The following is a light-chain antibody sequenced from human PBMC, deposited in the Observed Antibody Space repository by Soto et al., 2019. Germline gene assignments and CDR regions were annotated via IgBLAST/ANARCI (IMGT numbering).Light chain of an antibody. CDR2: GAS. J-gene: IGKJ1*01. V-gene: IGKV3-15*01. CDR1: QSVSSD. CDR3: PQFKISPLP. Sequence: EIVMTQSPATLSVSPGERATPSCRASQSVSSDLAWYHQKPGQAPRLLIYGASTRATGIPARFSGSGSGTEFTLTINSLQSHDVAVYYYPQFKISPLPLGPGTK.